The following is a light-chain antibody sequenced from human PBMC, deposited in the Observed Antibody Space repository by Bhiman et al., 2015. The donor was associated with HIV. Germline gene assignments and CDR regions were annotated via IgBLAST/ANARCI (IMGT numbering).Light chain of an antibody. CDR1: NIGGES. J-gene: IGLJ1*01. CDR2: YDS. V-gene: IGLV3-21*04. CDR3: QVWDSSSGHPSYV. Sequence: SYVLTQPPSVSVAPGETARITCGGNNIGGESVHWYQQRPGQAPVVVIYYDSDRPSGIPERFSGSNSGNTATLTISRVEAGDEADYYCQVWDSSSGHPSYVFGTGTKVTVL.